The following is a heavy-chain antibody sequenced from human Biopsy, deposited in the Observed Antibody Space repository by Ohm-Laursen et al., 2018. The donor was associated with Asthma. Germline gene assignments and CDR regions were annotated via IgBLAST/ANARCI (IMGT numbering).Heavy chain of an antibody. Sequence: SLRLSCAAPGFTFSSYGMDWVRQAPGKGLEWVALMSYDGSIKDYADSVKGRFTISRDNSMNTLYLHMNSLRVEDTAVYYCARGLDYSGRSGFDYWGQGILVTVSS. CDR1: GFTFSSYG. D-gene: IGHD3-10*01. V-gene: IGHV3-33*05. CDR2: MSYDGSIK. CDR3: ARGLDYSGRSGFDY. J-gene: IGHJ4*02.